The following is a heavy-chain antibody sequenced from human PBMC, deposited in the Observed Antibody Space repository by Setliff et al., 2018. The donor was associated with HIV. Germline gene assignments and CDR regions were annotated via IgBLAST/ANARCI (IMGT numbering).Heavy chain of an antibody. CDR1: VHTFASYG. Sequence: ASVKVSCKASVHTFASYGITWVRQAPGQGLEWMGWINAHNGDTNYAQKFQGRVTMNTDTSTRKVYMDLRCLRSDDTAVYYCVRRDDNWNYRDWFDSWGQGTLVTVSS. J-gene: IGHJ5*01. CDR3: VRRDDNWNYRDWFDS. V-gene: IGHV1-18*01. D-gene: IGHD1-20*01. CDR2: INAHNGDT.